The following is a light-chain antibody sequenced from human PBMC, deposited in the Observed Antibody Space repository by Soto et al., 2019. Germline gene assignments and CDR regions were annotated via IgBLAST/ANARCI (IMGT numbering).Light chain of an antibody. CDR1: QGIRSD. CDR3: LQHHNYPFT. CDR2: AAH. V-gene: IGKV1-6*01. Sequence: AIQMTQSPPSLSASVGDRVTITCRASQGIRSDLGWYQQKPGKDPKLLIYAAHTLPSAVPSRISGSGSGTDCTLTISSLQPEDFAIYYCLQHHNYPFTFGPGTKVDTK. J-gene: IGKJ3*01.